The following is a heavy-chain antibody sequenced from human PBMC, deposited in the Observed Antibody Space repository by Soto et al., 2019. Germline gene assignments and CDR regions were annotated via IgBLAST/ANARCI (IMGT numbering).Heavy chain of an antibody. CDR1: GDSASITSAA. Sequence: PSQTLSLTCAISGDSASITSAAWNWIRQSPSRGLEWLGRTYYRSKWYYGYAVSVKSRIPINPVTSKNQFSLQLNSGTPEATPVYYCAIIHSRPPSDMDVWGPRTTGTLS. D-gene: IGHD1-26*01. CDR3: AIIHSRPPSDMDV. J-gene: IGHJ6*02. V-gene: IGHV6-1*01. CDR2: TYYRSKWYY.